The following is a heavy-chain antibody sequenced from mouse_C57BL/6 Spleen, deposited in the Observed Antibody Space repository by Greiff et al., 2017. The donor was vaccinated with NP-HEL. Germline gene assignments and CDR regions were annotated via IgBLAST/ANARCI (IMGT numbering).Heavy chain of an antibody. J-gene: IGHJ4*01. V-gene: IGHV10-1*01. CDR1: GFSFNTYA. D-gene: IGHD1-1*01. CDR3: VRHRDYGSSYNAMDY. Sequence: EVKVVESGGGLVQPKGSLKLSCAASGFSFNTYAMNWVRQAPGKGLEWVARIRSKSNNYATYYADSVKDRFTISRDDSESMLYLQMNNLKTEDTAMYYCVRHRDYGSSYNAMDYWGQGTSVTVSS. CDR2: IRSKSNNYAT.